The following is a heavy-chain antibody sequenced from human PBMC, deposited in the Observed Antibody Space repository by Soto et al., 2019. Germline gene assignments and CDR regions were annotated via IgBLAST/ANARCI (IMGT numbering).Heavy chain of an antibody. Sequence: SETLSLTXTVSGGSISSSSYYWGWIRQPPGKGLEWIASISYSDGSFYNSSLKSRLTISVDTSKNQFSLSLRSVTAADTAVYYCASHRTFWPFDYWGQGTVVTVSS. CDR2: ISYSDGS. J-gene: IGHJ4*02. CDR3: ASHRTFWPFDY. V-gene: IGHV4-39*01. D-gene: IGHD2-8*01. CDR1: GGSISSSSYY.